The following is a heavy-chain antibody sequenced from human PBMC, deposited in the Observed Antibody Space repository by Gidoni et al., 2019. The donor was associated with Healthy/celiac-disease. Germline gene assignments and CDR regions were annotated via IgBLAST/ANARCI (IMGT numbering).Heavy chain of an antibody. CDR1: GGSFSGYY. V-gene: IGHV4-34*01. CDR3: ARVRYPDYFDY. Sequence: QVQLQQWGAGLLKPSETLSLTCAVSGGSFSGYYWSWIRQPPGKGLEWIGEINHSGSTNYNPSLKSRVTISVDTSKNQFSLKLSSVTAADTAVYYCARVRYPDYFDYWGQGTLVTVSS. J-gene: IGHJ4*02. D-gene: IGHD3-9*01. CDR2: INHSGST.